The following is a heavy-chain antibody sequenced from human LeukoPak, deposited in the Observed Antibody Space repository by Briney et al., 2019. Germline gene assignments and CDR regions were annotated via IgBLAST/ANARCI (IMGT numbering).Heavy chain of an antibody. D-gene: IGHD3-3*01. V-gene: IGHV4-4*02. J-gene: IGHJ3*02. CDR3: ARFGGKDAFDI. Sequence: TSETLSLTCAVSGGSISSSNWWSWVRQPPGKGLEWIGSIYHSGSTYFNPSLKSRVTISVDTSKNQFSLKLSSVTAADTAVYYCARFGGKDAFDIWGQGTMVTVSS. CDR1: GGSISSSNW. CDR2: IYHSGST.